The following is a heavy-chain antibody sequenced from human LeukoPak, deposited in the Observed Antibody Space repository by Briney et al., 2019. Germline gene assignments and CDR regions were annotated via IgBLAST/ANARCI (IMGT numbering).Heavy chain of an antibody. D-gene: IGHD1-14*01. Sequence: ASVKVSCKASGYTFTSYDINWVRQAPGQGLEWMGIINPSGGSTSYAQKFQGRVTMTRDTSTSTVYMELSSLRSEDTAVYYCAREFNQMFDYWGQGTLVTVSS. J-gene: IGHJ4*02. V-gene: IGHV1-46*01. CDR2: INPSGGST. CDR3: AREFNQMFDY. CDR1: GYTFTSYD.